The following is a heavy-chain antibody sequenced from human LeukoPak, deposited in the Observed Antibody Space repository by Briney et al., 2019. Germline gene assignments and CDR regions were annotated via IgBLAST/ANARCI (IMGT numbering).Heavy chain of an antibody. CDR1: GFTFSSYG. V-gene: IGHV3-30*18. CDR3: AKDQSSGWYRHFDY. Sequence: PGRSLRLSCAASGFTFSSYGMHWVRQAPGKGLEWVAVISYDGSNKYYADSVKDRLTISRDNSKHTLYLQINSLRAEDTAVYYCAKDQSSGWYRHFDYWGQGTLVTVSS. CDR2: ISYDGSNK. J-gene: IGHJ4*02. D-gene: IGHD6-19*01.